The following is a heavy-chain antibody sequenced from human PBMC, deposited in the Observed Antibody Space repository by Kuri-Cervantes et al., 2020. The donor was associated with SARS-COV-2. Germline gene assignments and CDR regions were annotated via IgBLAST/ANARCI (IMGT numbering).Heavy chain of an antibody. D-gene: IGHD5-18*01. CDR1: GYTFTSYG. V-gene: IGHV1-18*04. J-gene: IGHJ4*02. CDR2: LSAYNGNT. Sequence: ASVKVSCKASGYTFTSYGVSWVRQAPGQGLEWMGWLSAYNGNTDYAQKFQGRVTMTKDTSSNTAYMELRSLRSDDTAVYYCARDGGYSYGYDKLRYYFDYWGQGTLVTVSS. CDR3: ARDGGYSYGYDKLRYYFDY.